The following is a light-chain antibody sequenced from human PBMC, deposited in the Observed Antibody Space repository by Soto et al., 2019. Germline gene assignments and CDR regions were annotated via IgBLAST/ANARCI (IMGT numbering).Light chain of an antibody. J-gene: IGLJ2*01. CDR2: EGS. V-gene: IGLV2-23*01. CDR1: TSDVGSYNL. CDR3: CSYAGSSTHVV. Sequence: QSALTQPASVSGSPGQSITISCTGTTSDVGSYNLVSWYQQRPGKAPKLMIYEGSKRPSGVSNRFSGSKSGNTASLTISGLQAEDEADYYCCSYAGSSTHVVFGRGTKVTVL.